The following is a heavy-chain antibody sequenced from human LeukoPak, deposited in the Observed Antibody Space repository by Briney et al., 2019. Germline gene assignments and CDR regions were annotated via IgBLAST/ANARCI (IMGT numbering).Heavy chain of an antibody. Sequence: GGSLRLSCAASGFTFSSYAMSWVRQAPGKGLEWVANIKQDGSEKYYVDSVKGRFTISRDNAKNSLYLQMNSLRAEDTAVYYCAGSAAMRLIGYYWGQGTLVTVSS. CDR2: IKQDGSEK. J-gene: IGHJ4*02. CDR1: GFTFSSYA. D-gene: IGHD2-2*01. V-gene: IGHV3-7*03. CDR3: AGSAAMRLIGYY.